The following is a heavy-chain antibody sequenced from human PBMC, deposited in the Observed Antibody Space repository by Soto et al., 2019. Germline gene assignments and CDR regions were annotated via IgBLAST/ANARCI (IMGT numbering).Heavy chain of an antibody. CDR3: AKECGGTCLDAFDV. Sequence: QVQLKESGSGLVKPAQTLSLTCAVSGGSITSGGFSWSWIRQPPGKGLEWIGYVHHTGNTDYHPSLGSRVTISLDRSRNLFSLNLTTVTAADTATYYCAKECGGTCLDAFDVWGPGTTVIVSS. J-gene: IGHJ3*01. D-gene: IGHD2-15*01. CDR2: VHHTGNT. CDR1: GGSITSGGFS. V-gene: IGHV4-30-2*01.